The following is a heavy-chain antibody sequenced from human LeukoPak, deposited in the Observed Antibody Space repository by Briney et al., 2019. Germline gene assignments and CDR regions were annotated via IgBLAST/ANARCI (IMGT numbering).Heavy chain of an antibody. CDR1: GYTFTGYY. J-gene: IGHJ5*02. CDR3: ASDYGGANWFDP. V-gene: IGHV1-46*01. CDR2: INPSGGST. Sequence: ASVKVSCKASGYTFTGYYMHWVRQAPGQGLEWMGIINPSGGSTSYAQKFQGRVTMTRDMSTSTVYMELSSLRSEDTAVYYCASDYGGANWFDPWGQGTLVTVSS. D-gene: IGHD4-23*01.